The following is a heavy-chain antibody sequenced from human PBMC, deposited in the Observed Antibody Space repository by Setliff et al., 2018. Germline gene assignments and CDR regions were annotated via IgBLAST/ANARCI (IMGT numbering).Heavy chain of an antibody. Sequence: GGSLRLSCSASGFTFSNYGMHWVRQAPGKGLEWLGLIWYDGSNKYSADSVKGRFTISRDNSMNTLHLQMNSLRIEDTAVYYCAKSAGQQLELYYYYYMDVWGKGTTVTVSS. J-gene: IGHJ6*03. CDR3: AKSAGQQLELYYYYYMDV. D-gene: IGHD6-13*01. CDR1: GFTFSNYG. V-gene: IGHV3-30*02. CDR2: IWYDGSNK.